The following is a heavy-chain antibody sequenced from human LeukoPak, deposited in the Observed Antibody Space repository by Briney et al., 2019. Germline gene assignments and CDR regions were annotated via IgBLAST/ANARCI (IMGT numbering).Heavy chain of an antibody. V-gene: IGHV4-34*01. D-gene: IGHD5-18*01. CDR2: INHSGST. J-gene: IGHJ4*02. CDR3: ARFRRGVGYSYGNRYYFDY. CDR1: GGSFSGYY. Sequence: ASETLSLTCAVYGGSFSGYYWSWIRQPPGKGLEWIGEINHSGSTNYNPSLKSRVTISVATFKNQFSLKLSSVTAADTAVYYCARFRRGVGYSYGNRYYFDYWGQGTLVTVSS.